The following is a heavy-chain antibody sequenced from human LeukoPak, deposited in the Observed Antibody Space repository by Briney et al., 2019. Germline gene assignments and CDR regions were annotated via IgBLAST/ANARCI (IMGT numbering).Heavy chain of an antibody. Sequence: GGSLRLSCAASGFTFSSYEMNWVRQAPGKGLEWVSYISGSGSTIYYADSVKGRFTISRDNAKNSLYLQMNSLRAEDTAVYYCASIAMVRGVIIFDYWGQGTLVTVSS. CDR3: ASIAMVRGVIIFDY. J-gene: IGHJ4*02. CDR1: GFTFSSYE. V-gene: IGHV3-48*03. CDR2: ISGSGSTI. D-gene: IGHD3-10*01.